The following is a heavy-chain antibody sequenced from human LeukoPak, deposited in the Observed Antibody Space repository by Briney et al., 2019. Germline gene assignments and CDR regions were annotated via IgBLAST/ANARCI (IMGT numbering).Heavy chain of an antibody. D-gene: IGHD6-19*01. Sequence: SETLSLTCTVSGGSISSYYWSWIRQPPGKGLEWIGYIYYRGSTNYNPSLKSRVTISVDTSKNQFSLKLSSVTAADTAVYYCARLAVAGTMPTRISDMDVWGKGTTVTISS. J-gene: IGHJ6*04. CDR2: IYYRGST. CDR3: ARLAVAGTMPTRISDMDV. V-gene: IGHV4-59*01. CDR1: GGSISSYY.